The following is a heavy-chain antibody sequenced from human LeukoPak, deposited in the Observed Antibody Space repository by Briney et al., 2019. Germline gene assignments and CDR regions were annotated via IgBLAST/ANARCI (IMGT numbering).Heavy chain of an antibody. V-gene: IGHV3-23*01. D-gene: IGHD6-13*01. CDR3: AKAAGVVIAAAGRFDY. CDR2: ISGSGGST. CDR1: GFTFSSCA. J-gene: IGHJ4*02. Sequence: PGGSLRLSCAASGFTFSSCAMSWVRQPPGKGLEWVSAISGSGGSTYYADSVKGRFTISRDNSKNTLYLQMNSLRSEDTAVYYCAKAAGVVIAAAGRFDYWGQGTLVTVSS.